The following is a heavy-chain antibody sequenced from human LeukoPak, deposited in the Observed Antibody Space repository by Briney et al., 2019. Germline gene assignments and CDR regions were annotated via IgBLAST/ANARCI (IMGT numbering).Heavy chain of an antibody. CDR3: ARDPGYSYAVDY. J-gene: IGHJ4*02. V-gene: IGHV1-2*06. D-gene: IGHD5-18*01. Sequence: GASVKVSCKACGFTFTGHYLHWVRQAPGQGLEWMGRINPNTGVTEYVRKFQGRVTMTRDTSISTAYVELTRLRSDDTAIYYCARDPGYSYAVDYWGQGTLVTVSS. CDR2: INPNTGVT. CDR1: GFTFTGHY.